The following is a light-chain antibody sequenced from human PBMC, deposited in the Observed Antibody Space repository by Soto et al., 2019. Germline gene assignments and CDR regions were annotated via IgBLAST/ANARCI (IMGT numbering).Light chain of an antibody. Sequence: QSVLTPPPSASGTPGQRVTISCSGSSSNIETNLVHWYQHLPGASPRLLIFNNVQRPSGVPDRFSASKSGTSASLAISGLRSEDEADYDCTATDDRLTGPVFGGGTKLTVL. J-gene: IGLJ2*01. CDR2: NNV. V-gene: IGLV1-47*02. CDR1: SSNIETNL. CDR3: TATDDRLTGPV.